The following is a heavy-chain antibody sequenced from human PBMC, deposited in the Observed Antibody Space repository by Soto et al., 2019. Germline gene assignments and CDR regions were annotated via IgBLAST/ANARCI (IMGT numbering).Heavy chain of an antibody. J-gene: IGHJ3*02. D-gene: IGHD3-22*01. CDR3: ARLDYYDSSCYPACDAFDI. CDR2: INSDGSSA. Sequence: GGSLRLSCAASGFTFSSYWMHWVRQAPGKGLVWVSRINSDGSSASYADSVKGRFTISRDNAKNTLYLQMNSLRAEDTAVYYCARLDYYDSSCYPACDAFDIWGQGTMVTVSS. CDR1: GFTFSSYW. V-gene: IGHV3-74*01.